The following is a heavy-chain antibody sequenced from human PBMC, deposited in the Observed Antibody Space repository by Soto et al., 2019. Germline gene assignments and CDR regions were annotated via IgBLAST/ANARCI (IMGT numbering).Heavy chain of an antibody. CDR1: GYTFIISD. J-gene: IGHJ4*02. CDR2: MNPNSGNT. CDR3: ATKAAWDVQDY. Sequence: ASVKVSCKASGYTFIISDIDWVLQAAGQGPELMGWMNPNSGNTGYAQKFQGRVAMTRNTSIATAYMELSSLRFEDTAVYYCATKAAWDVQDYWGQGTLVTVSS. V-gene: IGHV1-8*01. D-gene: IGHD6-13*01.